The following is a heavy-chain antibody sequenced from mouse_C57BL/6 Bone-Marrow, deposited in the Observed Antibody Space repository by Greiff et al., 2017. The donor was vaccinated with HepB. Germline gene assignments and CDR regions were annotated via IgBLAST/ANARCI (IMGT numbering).Heavy chain of an antibody. CDR1: GYAFSSSW. D-gene: IGHD1-1*01. V-gene: IGHV1-82*01. CDR3: ARWGYYGAWFAY. Sequence: QVQLQQSGPELVKPGASVKISCKASGYAFSSSWMNWVKQRPGKGLEWIGRIYPGDGDTNYNGKFKGKATLTADKSSSTAYMQLSSLTSEDSAVYFCARWGYYGAWFAYWGQGTLVTVSA. J-gene: IGHJ3*01. CDR2: IYPGDGDT.